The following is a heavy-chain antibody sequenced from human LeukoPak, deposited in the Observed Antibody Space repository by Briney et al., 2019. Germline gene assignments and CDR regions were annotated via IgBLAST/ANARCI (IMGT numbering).Heavy chain of an antibody. CDR2: ISAYNGNT. CDR3: ARDSIAVRPGWFDP. J-gene: IGHJ5*02. D-gene: IGHD6-6*01. Sequence: ASVKVSCKASGYTFTTYGISWVRRAPGQGLEWMGWISAYNGNTNYAQKVQGRVTMTTDTSTSTAYMELRSLTSGDTAVYYCARDSIAVRPGWFDPWGQGTLVTVSS. V-gene: IGHV1-18*01. CDR1: GYTFTTYG.